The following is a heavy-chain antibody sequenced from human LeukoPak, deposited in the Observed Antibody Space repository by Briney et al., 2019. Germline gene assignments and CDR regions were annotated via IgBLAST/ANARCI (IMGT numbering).Heavy chain of an antibody. J-gene: IGHJ6*03. D-gene: IGHD1-26*01. CDR3: ARVGATIYYYYYYMDV. CDR1: GGSFSGYY. Sequence: PSETLSLTCAVYGGSFSGYYWSWIRQPPGKGLEWIGSIYHSGSTYYNPSLKSRVTISVDTSKNQFSLKLSSVTAADTAVYYCARVGATIYYYYYYMDVWGKGTTVTVSS. CDR2: IYHSGST. V-gene: IGHV4-34*01.